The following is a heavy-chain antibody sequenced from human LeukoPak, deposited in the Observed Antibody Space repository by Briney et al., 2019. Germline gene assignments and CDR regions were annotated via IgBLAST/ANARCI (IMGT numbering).Heavy chain of an antibody. V-gene: IGHV1-18*01. Sequence: ASVKVSGKASGYTFTSYGISWVRQAPGQGLEWMGWISAYNGNTNYAQKLQGRVTMTTDTSTSTAYMELRSLRSDDTAVYYCARDSPSDPYYYMDVWGKGTTVTVSS. J-gene: IGHJ6*03. CDR1: GYTFTSYG. CDR3: ARDSPSDPYYYMDV. CDR2: ISAYNGNT.